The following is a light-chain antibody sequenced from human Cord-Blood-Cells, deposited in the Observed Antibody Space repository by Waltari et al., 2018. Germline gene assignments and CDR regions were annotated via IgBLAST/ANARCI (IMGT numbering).Light chain of an antibody. CDR3: QKYNSAPIFT. CDR1: QGISNY. J-gene: IGKJ3*01. CDR2: AAS. Sequence: DIQMTQSPSSLSASVGDRVTITCRASQGISNYLAWYQQKPGKVPKLLIYAASTLQSGVPSRFSGSASGTYFTLTISSLQPEDVATYYCQKYNSAPIFTFGPGTKVDIK. V-gene: IGKV1-27*01.